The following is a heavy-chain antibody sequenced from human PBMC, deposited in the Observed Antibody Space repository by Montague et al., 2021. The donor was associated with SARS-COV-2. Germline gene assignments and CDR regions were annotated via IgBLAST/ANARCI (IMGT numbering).Heavy chain of an antibody. J-gene: IGHJ3*02. CDR2: IYTSGST. CDR1: GGSISSGSYY. Sequence: TLSLTCTVSGGSISSGSYYWSWIRQPAGEGLEWIGRIYTSGSTNYNPSLKSRVTISVDTSKNQFSLKLSSVTAADTAVYYCARVPPYYYDSSGYYSGAFDIWGQGTMVTVSS. V-gene: IGHV4-61*02. D-gene: IGHD3-22*01. CDR3: ARVPPYYYDSSGYYSGAFDI.